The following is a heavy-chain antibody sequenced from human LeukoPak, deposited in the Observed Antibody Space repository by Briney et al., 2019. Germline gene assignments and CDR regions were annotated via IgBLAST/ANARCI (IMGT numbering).Heavy chain of an antibody. V-gene: IGHV3-74*01. CDR1: GMTLRNYW. D-gene: IGHD2-8*02. CDR2: INGDGSLI. CDR3: TTVVGYTNDFDH. Sequence: GGSLRLSCAASGMTLRNYWMHWVRQAPGKGLVWVSRINGDGSLIGYADSVKGRFTISRDNAKNTLYLQMNSLRAEDTAVYYCTTVVGYTNDFDHWGQGTLVTVSS. J-gene: IGHJ4*02.